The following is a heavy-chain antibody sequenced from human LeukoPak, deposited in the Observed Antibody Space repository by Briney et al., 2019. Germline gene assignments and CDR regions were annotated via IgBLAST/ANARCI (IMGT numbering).Heavy chain of an antibody. J-gene: IGHJ4*02. Sequence: ASVKVSCKVSGHTLTELSMHWVRQAPGKGLEWMGGFDPEDGETIYAQKFQGRVTMTEDTSTDTAYMELSSLRSEDTAVYYCATLIDYGSGSYYNDWGQGTLVTVSS. D-gene: IGHD3-10*01. V-gene: IGHV1-24*01. CDR3: ATLIDYGSGSYYND. CDR1: GHTLTELS. CDR2: FDPEDGET.